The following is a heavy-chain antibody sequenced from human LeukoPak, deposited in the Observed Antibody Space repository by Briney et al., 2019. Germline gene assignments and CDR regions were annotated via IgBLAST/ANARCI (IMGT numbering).Heavy chain of an antibody. D-gene: IGHD2-2*01. Sequence: ASVKVSCKASGYTFTGYYMHWVRQAPGQGLEWMGWISAYNGNTNYAQKLQGRVTMTTDTSTSTAYMELRSLRSDDTAVYYCARDVMPRMNWFDPWGQGTLVTVSS. V-gene: IGHV1-18*04. J-gene: IGHJ5*02. CDR3: ARDVMPRMNWFDP. CDR1: GYTFTGYY. CDR2: ISAYNGNT.